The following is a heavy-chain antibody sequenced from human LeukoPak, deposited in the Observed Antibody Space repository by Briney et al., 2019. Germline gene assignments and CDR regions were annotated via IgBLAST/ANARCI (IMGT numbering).Heavy chain of an antibody. CDR3: ARDIKGQYQDAFDI. CDR1: GFTFSSHG. D-gene: IGHD2-2*01. CDR2: IVGGAGGT. Sequence: GGTLRLSCAASGFTFSSHGMSWVRQAPGKGLEWVSGIVGGAGGTYYADSVKGRFTISRGNAKNSVYLQMNSLRAEDTAVYYCARDIKGQYQDAFDIWGQGTMVTVSS. V-gene: IGHV3-23*01. J-gene: IGHJ3*02.